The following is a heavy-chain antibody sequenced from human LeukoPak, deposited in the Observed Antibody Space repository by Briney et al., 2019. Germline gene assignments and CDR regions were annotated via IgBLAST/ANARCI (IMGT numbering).Heavy chain of an antibody. CDR1: GFTFDDYA. CDR3: AKDKDYYDSSGYYDY. CDR2: ISWNSGSI. J-gene: IGHJ4*02. Sequence: GRSLRLSCAASGFTFDDYAMHWVRQAPGKGLEWVSGISWNSGSIGYADSVKGRFTISRDNAKNSLYLQMNSLRAEDTALYYCAKDKDYYDSSGYYDYWGQETLVTVSS. V-gene: IGHV3-9*01. D-gene: IGHD3-22*01.